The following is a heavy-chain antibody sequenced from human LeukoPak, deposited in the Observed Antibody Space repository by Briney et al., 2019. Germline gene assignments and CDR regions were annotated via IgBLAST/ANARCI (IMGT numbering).Heavy chain of an antibody. CDR3: ARSDSTVTTN. J-gene: IGHJ4*02. Sequence: ASVKVSCKXSGYTFTSYGISWVRQSPGQGLERMGWISAYNGNTNYAQKLQGRVTMTTDTSTSTAYMELRSLRSDDTAVYYCARSDSTVTTNWGQGTLVTVSS. D-gene: IGHD4-17*01. V-gene: IGHV1-18*01. CDR1: GYTFTSYG. CDR2: ISAYNGNT.